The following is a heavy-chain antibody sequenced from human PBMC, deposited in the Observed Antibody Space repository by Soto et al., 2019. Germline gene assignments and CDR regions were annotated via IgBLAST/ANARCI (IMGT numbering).Heavy chain of an antibody. CDR3: AREWVEYYDRLGAGAIDY. J-gene: IGHJ4*02. Sequence: QVQLVESGGGVVQPGRSLRLSCAASGFTFSSYAMHWVRQAPGKGLEWVAVISYDGSNKYYADSVKGRFTISRDNSKNTLYVQMNSLRAEDTAVYYCAREWVEYYDRLGAGAIDYWGQGTLVTVSS. D-gene: IGHD3-22*01. V-gene: IGHV3-30-3*01. CDR2: ISYDGSNK. CDR1: GFTFSSYA.